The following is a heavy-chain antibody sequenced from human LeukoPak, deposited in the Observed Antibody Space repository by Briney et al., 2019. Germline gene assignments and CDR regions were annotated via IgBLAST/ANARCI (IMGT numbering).Heavy chain of an antibody. D-gene: IGHD3-3*01. V-gene: IGHV3-30*02. CDR1: GFTFSNYG. CDR2: IRFDGTSK. CDR3: VRDFEWSFDT. J-gene: IGHJ4*02. Sequence: GGSLRLSCAASGFTFSNYGMHWVRQAPGKGLEWVAFIRFDGTSKYYADSVKGRFTISRDNSQNTVSLQVNNLRTEDTALYYCVRDFEWSFDTWAQGTLVTVSS.